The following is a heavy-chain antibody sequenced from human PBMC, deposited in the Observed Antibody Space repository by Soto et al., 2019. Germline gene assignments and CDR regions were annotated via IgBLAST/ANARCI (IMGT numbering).Heavy chain of an antibody. CDR1: GFTFSSYA. Sequence: GGSLRLSCAASGFTFSSYAMSWVRQAPGKGLEWVSAISGSGGSTYYADSVKGRFTISRDNSKNTLYLQMNSLRAEDTAVYYCAKFDCSSTSCLWEYYYYYYMDVWGKGTTVTVSS. J-gene: IGHJ6*03. D-gene: IGHD2-2*01. V-gene: IGHV3-23*01. CDR3: AKFDCSSTSCLWEYYYYYYMDV. CDR2: ISGSGGST.